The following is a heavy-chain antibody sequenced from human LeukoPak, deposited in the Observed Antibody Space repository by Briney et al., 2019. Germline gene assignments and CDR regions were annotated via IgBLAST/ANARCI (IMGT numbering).Heavy chain of an antibody. CDR2: INHSGST. Sequence: PSETLSLTCAVYGGSFSGYYWSWIRQPPGKGLEWIGEINHSGSTNYNPSLKSRVTISVDTSKNQFSLKLSSVTAADTAVYYCARGLLYYDFWSGYYPHPHHFDYWGQGTLVTVSS. CDR1: GGSFSGYY. D-gene: IGHD3-3*01. V-gene: IGHV4-34*01. CDR3: ARGLLYYDFWSGYYPHPHHFDY. J-gene: IGHJ4*02.